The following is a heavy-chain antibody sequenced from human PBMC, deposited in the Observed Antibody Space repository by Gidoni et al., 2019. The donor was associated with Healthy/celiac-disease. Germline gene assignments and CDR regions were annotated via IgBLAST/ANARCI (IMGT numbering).Heavy chain of an antibody. D-gene: IGHD3-10*01. CDR2: IIPIFGTA. V-gene: IGHV1-69*01. Sequence: QVQLVQAGAEGKKPGSSVKVSRTASGGPFSSYAISWVRQAPGQGLEWMGGIIPIFGTANYAQKFQGRVTITADESTSTAYMELSSLRSEDTAVYYCARGLWFGEFSFDPWGQGTLVTVSS. CDR3: ARGLWFGEFSFDP. CDR1: GGPFSSYA. J-gene: IGHJ5*02.